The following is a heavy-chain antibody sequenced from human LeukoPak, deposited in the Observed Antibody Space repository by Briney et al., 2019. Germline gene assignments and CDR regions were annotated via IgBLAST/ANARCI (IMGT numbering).Heavy chain of an antibody. D-gene: IGHD3-10*01. CDR1: GGAISSGDYY. J-gene: IGHJ3*02. CDR2: IYYSGST. Sequence: PSQTLSLTCSVSGGAISSGDYYWSWIRQPPGKGLEWMGYIYYSGSTYYNPSLKSRVTISVDTSKNQFSLKLSSVTAADTAVYYCARGFAGRARIGAFDIWAQGTMVTVSS. CDR3: ARGFAGRARIGAFDI. V-gene: IGHV4-30-4*08.